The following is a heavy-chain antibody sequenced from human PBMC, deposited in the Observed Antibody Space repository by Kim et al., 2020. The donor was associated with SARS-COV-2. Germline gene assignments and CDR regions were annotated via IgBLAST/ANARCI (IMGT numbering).Heavy chain of an antibody. J-gene: IGHJ5*01. CDR1: GGSFSGYY. CDR3: ARGSPYYYDSSGYSGGWF. CDR2: INHSGST. Sequence: SETLSLSCAVYGGSFSGYYWSWIRQPPGKGLEWIGEINHSGSTNYNPSLKSRVTISVDTSKNQFSLKLSSVTAADTAVYYCARGSPYYYDSSGYSGGWF. V-gene: IGHV4-34*01. D-gene: IGHD3-22*01.